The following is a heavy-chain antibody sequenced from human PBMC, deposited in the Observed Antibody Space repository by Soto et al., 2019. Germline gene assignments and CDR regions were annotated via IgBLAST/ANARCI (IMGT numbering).Heavy chain of an antibody. D-gene: IGHD2-8*01. CDR2: IYHSGST. V-gene: IGHV4-38-2*01. CDR1: GYSISSGYY. J-gene: IGHJ5*02. Sequence: LSLTCAVSGYSISSGYYWGWIRQPPGKGLEWIGSIYHSGSTYYNPSLKSRVTISVDTSKNQFSLKLSSVTAADTAVYYCARQGGVLMVYAIEGNWFDPWGQGTLVTVSS. CDR3: ARQGGVLMVYAIEGNWFDP.